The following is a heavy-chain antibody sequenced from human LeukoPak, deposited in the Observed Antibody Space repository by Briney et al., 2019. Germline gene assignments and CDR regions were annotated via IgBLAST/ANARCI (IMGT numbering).Heavy chain of an antibody. CDR3: ASGSGSYRTPYYYMDV. Sequence: GGSLRLSCVASGFTVSSNYMSWVRQAPGKGLEWVSVIYSGGSTYCADSVKGRFTISRDNSKNTLYLQMNSLRAEDTPVYYCASGSGSYRTPYYYMDVWGTGTTVTVSS. CDR1: GFTVSSNY. J-gene: IGHJ6*03. V-gene: IGHV3-53*01. D-gene: IGHD3-10*01. CDR2: IYSGGST.